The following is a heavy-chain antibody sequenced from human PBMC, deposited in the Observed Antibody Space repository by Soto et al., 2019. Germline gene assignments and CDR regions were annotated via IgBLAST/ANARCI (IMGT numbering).Heavy chain of an antibody. Sequence: SQTLSLTCAVYGGSFSGYYWSWIRQPPGKGLEWIGEINHSGSTNYNPSLKSRVTISVDTSKNQFSLKLSSVTAADTAVYYCAREEVYSSSRGWFDPWGQGTLVTVSS. CDR1: GGSFSGYY. CDR3: AREEVYSSSRGWFDP. J-gene: IGHJ5*02. CDR2: INHSGST. D-gene: IGHD6-6*01. V-gene: IGHV4-34*01.